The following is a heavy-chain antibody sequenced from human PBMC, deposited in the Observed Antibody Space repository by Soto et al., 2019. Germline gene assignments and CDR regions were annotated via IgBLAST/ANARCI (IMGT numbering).Heavy chain of an antibody. D-gene: IGHD2-2*01. Sequence: GGSLRLSCAASGLTLSNYWVNWVRQAPGKGLVWVSHISVDGSFKDYADSVKGRFTISRDNAKNTVYLQMNSLRAEDTAVYYCARPYCSSASCYSPPDYWGQGTLVTVSS. CDR2: ISVDGSFK. CDR1: GLTLSNYW. J-gene: IGHJ4*02. V-gene: IGHV3-74*01. CDR3: ARPYCSSASCYSPPDY.